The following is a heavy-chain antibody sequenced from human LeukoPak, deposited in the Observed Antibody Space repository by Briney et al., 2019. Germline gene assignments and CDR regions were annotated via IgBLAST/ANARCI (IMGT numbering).Heavy chain of an antibody. CDR1: GGSISSSTYY. Sequence: PSETLSLTCTVSGGSISSSTYYWAWVRQPPGKGLELIASIYYSGTTYYNPSPKSRVTISLDTSRNQFSLQLSSVTAADTAVYYCESGTQQQWSSFWGQGTLVTVSS. D-gene: IGHD3-10*01. CDR2: IYYSGTT. J-gene: IGHJ4*02. V-gene: IGHV4-39*07. CDR3: ESGTQQQWSSF.